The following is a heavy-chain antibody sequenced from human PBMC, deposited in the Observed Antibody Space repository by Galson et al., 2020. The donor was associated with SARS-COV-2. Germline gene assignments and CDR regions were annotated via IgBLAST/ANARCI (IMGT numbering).Heavy chain of an antibody. CDR3: ARMAAPTVTMDY. Sequence: SGPTLVKPTQTLTLTCTFSGFSLSTSGMCVSWIRQPPGKALEWLARIDWDDDKYYSTSLKTRLTISKDTSTNQVVLTMTNMDPVDTATYYCARMAAPTVTMDYWGQGTLVTVSS. CDR1: GFSLSTSGMC. D-gene: IGHD4-17*01. V-gene: IGHV2-70*11. CDR2: IDWDDDK. J-gene: IGHJ4*02.